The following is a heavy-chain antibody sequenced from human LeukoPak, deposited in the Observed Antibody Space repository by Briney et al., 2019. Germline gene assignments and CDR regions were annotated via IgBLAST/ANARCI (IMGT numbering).Heavy chain of an antibody. J-gene: IGHJ4*02. V-gene: IGHV4-39*01. Sequence: SETLCLTCTVSGGSISSSSYYWGWIRQPPGKGPEWIGSINYSGSTYYNPSLKSRVTISVDTSKNQFSLKLSSVTAADTAVYYCARGGVVAGESGVDYWGQGTLVTVCS. CDR3: ARGGVVAGESGVDY. D-gene: IGHD6-19*01. CDR2: INYSGST. CDR1: GGSISSSSYY.